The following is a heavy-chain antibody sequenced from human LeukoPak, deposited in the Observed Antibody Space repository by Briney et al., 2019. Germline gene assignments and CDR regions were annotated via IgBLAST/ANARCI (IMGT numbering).Heavy chain of an antibody. D-gene: IGHD5-18*01. CDR1: GVSFISSW. CDR3: ARVRGHGYSYGDYYYGMDV. V-gene: IGHV3-74*01. J-gene: IGHJ6*02. CDR2: INSDGSST. Sequence: VGAPRLSSADPGVSFISSWMHCGRQALRERLVWVSRINSDGSSTGYADSVKGRFTNSRDNAKNTLYLQMNSLKGEDTAVYYCARVRGHGYSYGDYYYGMDVWGQGTTVTVSS.